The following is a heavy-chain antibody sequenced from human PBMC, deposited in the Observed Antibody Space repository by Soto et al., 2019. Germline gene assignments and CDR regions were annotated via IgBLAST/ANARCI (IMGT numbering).Heavy chain of an antibody. D-gene: IGHD2-2*01. CDR1: EFTFTNNE. V-gene: IGHV3-53*01. CDR2: LYSGGNT. CDR3: ALRRVAYADF. Sequence: LRLSCAASEFTFTNNEMSWVRQAPGKGLEWVSILYSGGNTYYADSVEGRFTISRDGSKNTLYLHMNSLRAEDTAVYYCALRRVAYADFWGQGTRVTVSS. J-gene: IGHJ4*02.